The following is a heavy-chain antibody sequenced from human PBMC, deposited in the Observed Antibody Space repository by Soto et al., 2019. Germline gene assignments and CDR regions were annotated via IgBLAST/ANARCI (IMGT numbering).Heavy chain of an antibody. J-gene: IGHJ6*02. V-gene: IGHV4-31*03. CDR2: IYYSGST. Sequence: QVQLQESGPGLVKPSQTLSLTCTVSGGSISSGGYYWSWIRQHPGKGLEWIGYIYYSGSTYYNPSLKSRVTISVDTSKNQFSLKLSSVTAADTAVYYCARGGSLRYVVPAAIFSGDYYYYGMDVWGQGTTVTVSS. CDR3: ARGGSLRYVVPAAIFSGDYYYYGMDV. CDR1: GGSISSGGYY. D-gene: IGHD2-2*01.